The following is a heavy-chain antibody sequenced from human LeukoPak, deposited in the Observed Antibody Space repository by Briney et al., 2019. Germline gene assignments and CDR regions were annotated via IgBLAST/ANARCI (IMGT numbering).Heavy chain of an antibody. V-gene: IGHV3-11*06. CDR1: GFTFSDYY. CDR3: ARRNDYYGMDV. CDR2: ISSSSYT. J-gene: IGHJ6*02. Sequence: PGGSLRLSCAASGFTFSDYYMSWIRQAPGKGQEWVSYISSSSYTNYADSVKGRFTISRDNAKNSLYLQMNSLRAEDTAVYYCARRNDYYGMDVWGQGTTVTVSS. D-gene: IGHD1-14*01.